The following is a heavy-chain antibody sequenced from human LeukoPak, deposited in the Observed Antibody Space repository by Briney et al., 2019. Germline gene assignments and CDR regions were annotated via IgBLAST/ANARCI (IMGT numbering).Heavy chain of an antibody. J-gene: IGHJ3*02. CDR2: ISKDGSNK. Sequence: GGSLRLSCAASGFTFSSYAMHWVRQAPGKGLEWVAVISKDGSNKYYADSVKGRFTISRDNAKNSLYLQMNSLRAEDTAVYYCARDGVDAFDIWGQGTMVTVSS. V-gene: IGHV3-30-3*01. CDR3: ARDGVDAFDI. CDR1: GFTFSSYA.